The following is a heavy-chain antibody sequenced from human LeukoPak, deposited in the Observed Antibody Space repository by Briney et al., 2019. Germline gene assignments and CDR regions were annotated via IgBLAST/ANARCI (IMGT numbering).Heavy chain of an antibody. Sequence: SETLSLTXTVSGGSISSYYWSWIRQPPGKGLEWIGYIYYSGSTNYNPSLKSRVTISVDTSKNQFSLKLSSVTAADTAVYYCARDLNGYSYGPYDAFDIWGQGTMVTVSS. CDR1: GGSISSYY. V-gene: IGHV4-59*01. CDR3: ARDLNGYSYGPYDAFDI. CDR2: IYYSGST. D-gene: IGHD5-18*01. J-gene: IGHJ3*02.